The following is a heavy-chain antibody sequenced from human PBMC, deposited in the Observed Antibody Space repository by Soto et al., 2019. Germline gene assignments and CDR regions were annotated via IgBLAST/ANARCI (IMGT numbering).Heavy chain of an antibody. J-gene: IGHJ4*02. D-gene: IGHD2-21*01. V-gene: IGHV1-69*06. CDR3: ARLRGTLSLQIADFV. CDR1: GDTFGTYA. Sequence: QVQLVQSGAELKKPGSSVKVSCTASGDTFGTYAISWVRQAPGQGLEWMGAIIPVFGKPHYAQKFQGRVKMSADKSTDTAFLELSSLRYEDTAVYYCARLRGTLSLQIADFVWGQGTLLTVSS. CDR2: IIPVFGKP.